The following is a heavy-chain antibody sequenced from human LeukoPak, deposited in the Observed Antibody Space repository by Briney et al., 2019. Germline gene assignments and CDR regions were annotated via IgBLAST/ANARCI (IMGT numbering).Heavy chain of an antibody. CDR1: GGSFSGYY. CDR3: VTDSSGYLYFDY. V-gene: IGHV4-34*01. J-gene: IGHJ4*02. Sequence: PSETLSLTCAVYGGSFSGYYWSWIRQPPGKGLEWIGEINHSGSTNYNPSLKSRVTISVDTSKNQFSLKLSSVTAADTAVYYCVTDSSGYLYFDYWGQGTLVTVSS. CDR2: INHSGST. D-gene: IGHD3-22*01.